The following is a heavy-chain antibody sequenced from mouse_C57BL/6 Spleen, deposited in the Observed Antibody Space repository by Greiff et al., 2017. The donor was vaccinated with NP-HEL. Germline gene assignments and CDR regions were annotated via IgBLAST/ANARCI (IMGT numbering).Heavy chain of an antibody. J-gene: IGHJ1*03. V-gene: IGHV5-16*01. Sequence: EVNVVESEGGLVQPGSSMKLSCTASGFTFSDYYMAWVRQVPEKGLEWVAYINYDGSSTYYLDSLKSRFIISRDNAKNILYLQMSRLKSEDTATYYWARAQLDWYFDVWGTGTTVTVSS. CDR3: ARAQLDWYFDV. D-gene: IGHD4-1*02. CDR1: GFTFSDYY. CDR2: INYDGSST.